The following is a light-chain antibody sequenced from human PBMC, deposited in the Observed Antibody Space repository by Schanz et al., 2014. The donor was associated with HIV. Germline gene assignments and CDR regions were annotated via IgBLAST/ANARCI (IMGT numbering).Light chain of an antibody. CDR3: ATWDSTLRAVV. CDR2: VTH. V-gene: IGLV1-51*01. Sequence: QSVLTQPPSVSAAPGQRVTISCSGSAFNIGQNYVSWFQQFPGTAPKLLIYVTHQRPSEIPDRFSGSKTGTSATLAIIGLQTGEEADYYCATWDSTLRAVVFGGGTKLTVL. J-gene: IGLJ2*01. CDR1: AFNIGQNY.